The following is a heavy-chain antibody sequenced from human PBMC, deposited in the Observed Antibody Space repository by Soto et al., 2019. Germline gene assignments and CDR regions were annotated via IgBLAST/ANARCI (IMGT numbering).Heavy chain of an antibody. Sequence: EVQLLDSGGGLVQPGGSLRLSCAASGFTFTSYAMSWVRQAPDKGLEWVSSISRSGDNTYYADSEKGRFTISRDDSKNTLYLQMNSLRAEDTAVYYCAFSYHCNYWGQGTLVTVSS. CDR2: ISRSGDNT. CDR3: AFSYHCNY. V-gene: IGHV3-23*01. J-gene: IGHJ4*02. CDR1: GFTFTSYA. D-gene: IGHD2-2*01.